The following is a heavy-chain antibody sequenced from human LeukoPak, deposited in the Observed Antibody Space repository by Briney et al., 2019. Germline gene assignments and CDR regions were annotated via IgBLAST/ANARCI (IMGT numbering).Heavy chain of an antibody. CDR1: GFTFSSYW. D-gene: IGHD5-18*01. CDR2: IKQDGSEK. CDR3: ARTPGYGFGFAFDI. Sequence: HPGGSLRLSCAASGFTFSSYWMSWVRQAPGKGLEWVANIKQDGSEKYYVDSVKGRFTISRDNAKNSLYLQMNSLRAEDTAVYYCARTPGYGFGFAFDIWGQGTMVTVSS. V-gene: IGHV3-7*03. J-gene: IGHJ3*02.